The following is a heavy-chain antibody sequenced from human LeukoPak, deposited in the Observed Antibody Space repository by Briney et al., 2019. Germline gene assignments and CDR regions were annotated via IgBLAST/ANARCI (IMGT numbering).Heavy chain of an antibody. CDR3: ARTSNGYSSGWYYYYYMDV. CDR1: GGTFSSYA. D-gene: IGHD6-19*01. Sequence: SVKVSCKASGGTFSSYAISWARQAPGQGLEWMGGIIPIFGTANYAQKFQGRVTITTDESTSTAYMELSSLRSEDTAVYYCARTSNGYSSGWYYYYYMDVWGKGTTVTVSS. J-gene: IGHJ6*03. CDR2: IIPIFGTA. V-gene: IGHV1-69*05.